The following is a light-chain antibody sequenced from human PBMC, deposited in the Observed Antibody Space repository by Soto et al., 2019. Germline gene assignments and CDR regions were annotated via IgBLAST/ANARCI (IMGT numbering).Light chain of an antibody. CDR3: AAWDDSLNAVV. CDR1: SSNIGINT. V-gene: IGLV1-44*01. CDR2: SNY. J-gene: IGLJ2*01. Sequence: QPVLTQPPSTSGTPGQRVTISCSGSSSNIGINTVNWYQQFPGTAPKLLIYSNYQRPSGVPDRFSGSKSGTSASLAISGLQSEDEADYYCAAWDDSLNAVVFGGGTKLTVL.